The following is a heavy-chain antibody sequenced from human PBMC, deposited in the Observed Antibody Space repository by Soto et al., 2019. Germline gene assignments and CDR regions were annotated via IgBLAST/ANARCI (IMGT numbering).Heavy chain of an antibody. Sequence: EVQLVESAGGLVKPGGSLRLSCVASGFSFNEAWMNWVRQAPGEGLEWVGRIKTSAGGGATDYAAPVQGRFTISRDDSKNALYLHMNSLRTEDTAIYYCTIGSVEGIWGQGTTVTVSS. CDR3: TIGSVEGI. V-gene: IGHV3-15*07. CDR1: GFSFNEAW. D-gene: IGHD2-15*01. CDR2: IKTSAGGGAT. J-gene: IGHJ6*02.